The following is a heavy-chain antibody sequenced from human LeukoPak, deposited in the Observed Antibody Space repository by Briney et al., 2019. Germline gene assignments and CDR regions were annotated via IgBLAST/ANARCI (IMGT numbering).Heavy chain of an antibody. D-gene: IGHD5-12*01. J-gene: IGHJ4*02. CDR3: ARFMGYDSPHPLSY. CDR1: GFTFSDYY. CDR2: ISSSSSYT. Sequence: NPGGSLRLSCAASGFTFSDYYMSWIRQAPGKGLEWVSYISSSSSYTNYADSVKGRFTISRDNAKNSLYLQMNSMRAEATAVYYCARFMGYDSPHPLSYWGQGTLVTVSS. V-gene: IGHV3-11*03.